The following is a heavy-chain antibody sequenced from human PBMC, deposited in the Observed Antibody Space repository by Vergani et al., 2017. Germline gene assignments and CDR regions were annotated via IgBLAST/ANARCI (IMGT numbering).Heavy chain of an antibody. CDR2: ISSSSSTI. D-gene: IGHD3-22*01. J-gene: IGHJ4*02. CDR1: GFTFTNAW. Sequence: EVQLVESGGGLVKPGGSLRLSCAASGFTFTNAWMSWVRQAPGKGLEWVSYISSSSSTIYYADSVKGRFTISRDNAKNSLYLQMNSLRDEDTAVYYCAPTKSGYPANGYWGQGTLVTVSS. V-gene: IGHV3-48*02. CDR3: APTKSGYPANGY.